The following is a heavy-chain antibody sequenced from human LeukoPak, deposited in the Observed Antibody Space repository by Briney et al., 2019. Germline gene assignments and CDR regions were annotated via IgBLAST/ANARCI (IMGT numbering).Heavy chain of an antibody. D-gene: IGHD6-19*01. J-gene: IGHJ4*02. Sequence: GGSLRLTCAASGFVFSSLDMGWVRQAPGQGLEWVSAITHSGYGTYYADSVKGRFTISRDNDKNTLYLQMNSLRAEDTAVYFCAKDARRSSGWWFFDHWGQGTLVTVSS. CDR2: ITHSGYGT. V-gene: IGHV3-23*01. CDR1: GFVFSSLD. CDR3: AKDARRSSGWWFFDH.